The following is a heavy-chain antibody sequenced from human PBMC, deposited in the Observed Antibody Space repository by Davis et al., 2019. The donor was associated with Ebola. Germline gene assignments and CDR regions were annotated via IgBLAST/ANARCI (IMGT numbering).Heavy chain of an antibody. J-gene: IGHJ6*02. CDR1: GFTFSNAW. CDR3: TTSADSGYDYYYYYGMDV. V-gene: IGHV3-15*01. CDR2: IKSKTDGGTT. D-gene: IGHD5-12*01. Sequence: GESLKISCAASGFTFSNAWMSWVRQAPGKGLEWVGRIKSKTDGGTTDYAAPVKGRFTISRDDSKNTLYLQMNSLKTEDTAVYYCTTSADSGYDYYYYYGMDVWGQGTTVTVSS.